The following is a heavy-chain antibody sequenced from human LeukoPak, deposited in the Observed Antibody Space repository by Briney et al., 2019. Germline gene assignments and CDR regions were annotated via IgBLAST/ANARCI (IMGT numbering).Heavy chain of an antibody. V-gene: IGHV3-73*01. CDR1: GFTFSGSA. Sequence: AGSLRLSCAASGFTFSGSAMHWVRQASGKGLEWVGRIRSKANSYATAYAASVKGRFTISRDDSKNTAYLQMNSLKTEDTAVYYCTRRDDYSYYESTGLWGQGTLVTVSS. D-gene: IGHD4-11*01. CDR2: IRSKANSYAT. J-gene: IGHJ4*02. CDR3: TRRDDYSYYESTGL.